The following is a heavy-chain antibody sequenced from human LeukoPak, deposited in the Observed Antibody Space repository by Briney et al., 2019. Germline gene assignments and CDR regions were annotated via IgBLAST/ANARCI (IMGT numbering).Heavy chain of an antibody. D-gene: IGHD3-10*01. J-gene: IGHJ4*02. V-gene: IGHV3-48*03. CDR1: GFTFSNYE. CDR2: ISGGGNNI. CDR3: ARGVVRGVIIPAFDY. Sequence: GGSLRLSCATSGFTFSNYEMKWVRQARGRRLEWLSYISGGGNNIYYADSVKRRFTISRDSAKNSLYLQMNSLRAEDTAVYYCARGVVRGVIIPAFDYWGQGTLVTVSS.